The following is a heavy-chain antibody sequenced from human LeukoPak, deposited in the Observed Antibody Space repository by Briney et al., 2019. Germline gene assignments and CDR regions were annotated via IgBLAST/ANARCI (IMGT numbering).Heavy chain of an antibody. CDR2: ISAYNGNT. V-gene: IGHV1-18*01. Sequence: ASVKVSCKASGYTFTSYGISWVRQAPGQGLEWMGWISAYNGNTNYAQKLQGRVTMTTDTSTSTAYMELRSLRSDDTAVYYCARVQKGYSSGWDTEYYGMDVWGQGTTVTVSS. D-gene: IGHD6-19*01. CDR3: ARVQKGYSSGWDTEYYGMDV. J-gene: IGHJ6*02. CDR1: GYTFTSYG.